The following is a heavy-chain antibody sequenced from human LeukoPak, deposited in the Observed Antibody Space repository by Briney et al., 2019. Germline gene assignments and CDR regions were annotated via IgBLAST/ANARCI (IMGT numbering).Heavy chain of an antibody. V-gene: IGHV3-11*01. CDR1: GFTFSDYY. J-gene: IGHJ6*02. CDR3: ARVNSYYYDSSNMDV. Sequence: GGSLRLSCAASGFTFSDYYMSWIRQAPGKGLEWVSYISSSGSTIYYADSVKGRFTISRDNAKNSLCLQMNSLRAEDTAVYYCARVNSYYYDSSNMDVWGQGTTVTVSS. D-gene: IGHD3-22*01. CDR2: ISSSGSTI.